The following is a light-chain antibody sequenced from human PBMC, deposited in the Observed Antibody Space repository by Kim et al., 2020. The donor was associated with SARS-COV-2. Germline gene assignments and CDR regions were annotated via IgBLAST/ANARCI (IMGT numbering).Light chain of an antibody. CDR1: SGSLASNY. Sequence: NFMLTQPHSVSESPGKTVTITCTGSSGSLASNYVQWYQQRPGSAPTTVIYEDNQRPSGVPDQFSGSIDSSSNSASLTISGLKTEDEADYYCQSYDSSNWVFGGGTKLTVL. CDR3: QSYDSSNWV. CDR2: EDN. V-gene: IGLV6-57*02. J-gene: IGLJ3*02.